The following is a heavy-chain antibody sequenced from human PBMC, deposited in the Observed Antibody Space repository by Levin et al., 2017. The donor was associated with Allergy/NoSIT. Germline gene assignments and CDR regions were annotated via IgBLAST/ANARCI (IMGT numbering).Heavy chain of an antibody. CDR1: GYTFKNYG. Sequence: ASVKVSCKASGYTFKNYGISWVRQAPGQGLEWMGWISTHNGNTNYAQSFQGRVTMTTDTSTSTADMELRSLISDDTAVYYCARFVVTPVSYFYTDVWGKGTTVTVCS. D-gene: IGHD2-2*01. CDR2: ISTHNGNT. V-gene: IGHV1-18*01. J-gene: IGHJ6*03. CDR3: ARFVVTPVSYFYTDV.